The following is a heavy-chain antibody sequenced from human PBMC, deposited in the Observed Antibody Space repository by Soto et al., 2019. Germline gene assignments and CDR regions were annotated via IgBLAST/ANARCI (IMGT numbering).Heavy chain of an antibody. J-gene: IGHJ4*02. V-gene: IGHV4-39*01. CDR2: IYYSGST. D-gene: IGHD3-16*01. CDR3: ARLWGWSGDW. CDR1: GGPISSSSCY. Sequence: SETLSLTCTVSGGPISSSSCYWGWIRQPPGKGLDRIGSIYYSGSTYYNPSLKSRLTLSVDTSKNQFSLKLSSVTAADTAVYYCARLWGWSGDWWGQGTLITVSS.